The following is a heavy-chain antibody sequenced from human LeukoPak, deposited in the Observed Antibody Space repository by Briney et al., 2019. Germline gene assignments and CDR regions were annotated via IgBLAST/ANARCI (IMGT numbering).Heavy chain of an antibody. CDR2: ISGSGDST. CDR1: GFTLRSYV. V-gene: IGHV3-23*01. D-gene: IGHD1-26*01. Sequence: GGSLRLSCVASGFTLRSYVMNWVRQTPGKGLEWVSSISGSGDSTFYTDSVKGRFTISRDNSKNTLYLQMNSLRVEDTALYYCAKEPREWELPDSWGQGTLVTVSS. CDR3: AKEPREWELPDS. J-gene: IGHJ4*02.